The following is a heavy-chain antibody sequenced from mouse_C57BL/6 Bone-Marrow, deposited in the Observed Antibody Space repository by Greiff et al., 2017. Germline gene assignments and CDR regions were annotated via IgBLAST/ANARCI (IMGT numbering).Heavy chain of an antibody. CDR1: GYAFSSSW. CDR3: AREDMVTTMDY. CDR2: IYPGDGDT. V-gene: IGHV1-82*01. D-gene: IGHD2-2*01. Sequence: QVQLQQSGPELVKPGASVKISCKASGYAFSSSWMNWVKQRPGKGLEWIGRIYPGDGDTNYNGKFKGKATLTADKSSSTAYMQLSSLTSEDSAVYFCAREDMVTTMDYWGQGTSVTVSS. J-gene: IGHJ4*01.